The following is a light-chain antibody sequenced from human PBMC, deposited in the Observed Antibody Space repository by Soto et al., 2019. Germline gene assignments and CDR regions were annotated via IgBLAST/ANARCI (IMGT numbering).Light chain of an antibody. Sequence: DIVMTQSPETLAVSLGGRATINCKSSQSFLYSSDNKNYLAWYQQKPGQPPKLLIHWASTRESGVPDRFSGSGSGTDFTLTISSLQAEDVAVYYCQQYYSTPWTFGQGTKVDI. V-gene: IGKV4-1*01. CDR1: QSFLYSSDNKNY. CDR2: WAS. J-gene: IGKJ1*01. CDR3: QQYYSTPWT.